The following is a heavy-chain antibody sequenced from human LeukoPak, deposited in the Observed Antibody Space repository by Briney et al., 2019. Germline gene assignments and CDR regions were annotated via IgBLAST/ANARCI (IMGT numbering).Heavy chain of an antibody. J-gene: IGHJ4*02. V-gene: IGHV3-23*01. Sequence: GGPLRLSCGASGFTFSSYAMHGVPQAPERGLECVSTISGSCSTTYYADSVTGRFTIYRDNSRNKLYLQMNSLRAEDTAIYYCAKVHSPGYSSSWLYFDYWGQGTLVTVSS. CDR2: ISGSCSTT. CDR3: AKVHSPGYSSSWLYFDY. D-gene: IGHD6-13*01. CDR1: GFTFSSYA.